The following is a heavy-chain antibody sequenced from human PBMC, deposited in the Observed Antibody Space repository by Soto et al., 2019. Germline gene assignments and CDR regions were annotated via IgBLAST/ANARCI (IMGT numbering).Heavy chain of an antibody. Sequence: GGSLRLSCATSGFTFSSYGMHWVRQAPGKGLEWVAVISYDGSNKYYADSVKGRFTISRDNSKNTLYLQMNSLRAEDTAVYYCAKEDTAHNRPYFDYWGQGTLVTVSS. V-gene: IGHV3-30*18. CDR3: AKEDTAHNRPYFDY. CDR1: GFTFSSYG. J-gene: IGHJ4*02. D-gene: IGHD5-18*01. CDR2: ISYDGSNK.